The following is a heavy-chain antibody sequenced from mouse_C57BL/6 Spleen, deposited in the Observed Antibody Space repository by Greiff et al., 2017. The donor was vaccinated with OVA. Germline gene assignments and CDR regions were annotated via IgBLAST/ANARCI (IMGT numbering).Heavy chain of an antibody. CDR3: ARHEERGYDEGNYAMDY. V-gene: IGHV1-62-2*01. D-gene: IGHD2-2*01. J-gene: IGHJ4*01. Sequence: VKLVESGAELVKPGASVKLSCKASGYTFTEYTIHWVKQRSGQGLEWIGWFYPGSGSIKYNEKFKDKATLTADKSSSTVYMELSRLTSEDSAVYFCARHEERGYDEGNYAMDYWGQGTSVTVSS. CDR2: FYPGSGSI. CDR1: GYTFTEYT.